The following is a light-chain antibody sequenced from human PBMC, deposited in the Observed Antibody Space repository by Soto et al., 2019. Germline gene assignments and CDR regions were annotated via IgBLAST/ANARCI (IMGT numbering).Light chain of an antibody. J-gene: IGKJ3*01. Sequence: DIQMTQSPSSLSASVGDRVTITCQASQDISNYLNWYQQKPGKAPKLLIYDTSNLETGGPSRFSGSGSGTDFTFPISSLQPEDIATDYCQQYDNLPSLTFGPGTKVDI. V-gene: IGKV1-33*01. CDR3: QQYDNLPSLT. CDR1: QDISNY. CDR2: DTS.